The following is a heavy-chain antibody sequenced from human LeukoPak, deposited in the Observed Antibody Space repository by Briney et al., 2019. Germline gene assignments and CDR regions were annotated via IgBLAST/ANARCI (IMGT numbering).Heavy chain of an antibody. CDR1: GYTFSNYG. CDR3: ARGARISSSWYSSV. V-gene: IGHV1-18*01. D-gene: IGHD2-2*01. CDR2: ISAYNNNT. J-gene: IGHJ4*02. Sequence: GASVKVSCKTSGYTFSNYGVSWVRQAPGQELEWMGWISAYNNNTNYAQKFQGRLTMTTDTSTSTAYMELRSLRSDDTAVYYCARGARISSSWYSSVWGQGTLITVS.